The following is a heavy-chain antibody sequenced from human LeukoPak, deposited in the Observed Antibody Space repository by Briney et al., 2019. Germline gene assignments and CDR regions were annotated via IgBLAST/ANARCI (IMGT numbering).Heavy chain of an antibody. J-gene: IGHJ1*01. CDR2: ISGSGGST. D-gene: IGHD3-22*01. CDR3: AKDLAPITMIAQGYFQH. CDR1: GFTFSSYA. Sequence: GGSLRLSCAASGFTFSSYAVSWVRQAPGKGLEWVSAISGSGGSTYYADSVKGRFTISRDNSKNTLYLQMNSLRAEDTAVYYCAKDLAPITMIAQGYFQHWGQGTLVTVSS. V-gene: IGHV3-23*01.